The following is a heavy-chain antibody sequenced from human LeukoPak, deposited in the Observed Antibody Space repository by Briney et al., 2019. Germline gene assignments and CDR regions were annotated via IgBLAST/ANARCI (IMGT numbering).Heavy chain of an antibody. V-gene: IGHV3-23*01. CDR3: AKGGDGSYYSRADC. J-gene: IGHJ4*02. Sequence: GGSLRLSCAASGFTFSSYTMTWVRHAPGKGLEWVSTIGGSASGTFYADSAKGRFTISRDNSKNTLYLQRNSLRAEDTAVYYCAKGGDGSYYSRADCWGQGTLVTVSS. CDR2: IGGSASGT. CDR1: GFTFSSYT. D-gene: IGHD2-15*01.